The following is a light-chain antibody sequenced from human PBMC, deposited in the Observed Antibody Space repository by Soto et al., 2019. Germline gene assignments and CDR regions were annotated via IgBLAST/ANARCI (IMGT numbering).Light chain of an antibody. V-gene: IGLV2-11*01. J-gene: IGLJ1*01. CDR1: SRDVGGYNY. CDR3: CSYAGSYTFV. CDR2: DVT. Sequence: QSVLTQPRSVSGSPGQSVTISCTGTSRDVGGYNYVSWYQQHPGKAPKLMIYDVTRRPSGVPDRFSGSKSGSTASLTISGLQAEDEADYYCCSYAGSYTFVFGPGTKLAVL.